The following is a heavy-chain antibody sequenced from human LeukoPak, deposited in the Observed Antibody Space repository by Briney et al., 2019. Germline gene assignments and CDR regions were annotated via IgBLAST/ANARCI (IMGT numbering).Heavy chain of an antibody. V-gene: IGHV3-30*19. CDR3: ARASRLRYFDWLPLSDYYYGMDV. CDR2: ISYDGSNK. Sequence: TGGSLRLSCAASGFTFSSYGMHWVRQAPGKGLEWVAVISYDGSNKYYADSVKGRFTISRDNSKNTLYLQMNSLRAEDTAVYYCARASRLRYFDWLPLSDYYYGMDVWGQGTTVTVSS. CDR1: GFTFSSYG. D-gene: IGHD3-9*01. J-gene: IGHJ6*02.